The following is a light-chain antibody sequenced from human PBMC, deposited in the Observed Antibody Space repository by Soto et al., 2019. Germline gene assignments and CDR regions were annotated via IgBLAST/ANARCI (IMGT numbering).Light chain of an antibody. Sequence: TVMTQSPATLSVSPGERATLSCRASQSVSSNLAWYQQKPGQAPRLLIYGASTRATGIPARFSGSGSGTEFTLTIRSLQSEDFAVYYCQQHNNWPTWTFGQGTKVEIK. V-gene: IGKV3-15*01. J-gene: IGKJ1*01. CDR3: QQHNNWPTWT. CDR1: QSVSSN. CDR2: GAS.